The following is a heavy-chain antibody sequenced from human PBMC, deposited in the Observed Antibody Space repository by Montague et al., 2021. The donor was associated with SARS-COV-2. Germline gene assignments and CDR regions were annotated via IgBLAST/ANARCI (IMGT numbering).Heavy chain of an antibody. CDR2: IYYSGTT. J-gene: IGHJ4*02. CDR3: ARWDPQTLTLIGLRGKSASDY. Sequence: SETLSLTCIVSGGSISNYYWSWIRQPPGKGLEWIGYIYYSGTTNYNPSLKSRVTISVDTSKNQFSLKLSSVTAADTGVYYCARWDPQTLTLIGLRGKSASDYWGQGTLVTVSS. CDR1: GGSISNYY. D-gene: IGHD4-23*01. V-gene: IGHV4-59*12.